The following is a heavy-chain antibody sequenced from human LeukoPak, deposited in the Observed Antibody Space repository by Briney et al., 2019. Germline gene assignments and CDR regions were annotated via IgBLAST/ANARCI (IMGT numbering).Heavy chain of an antibody. CDR3: ARADEHFDWFDAFDI. V-gene: IGHV1-69*01. J-gene: IGHJ3*02. CDR1: GGTFSSYA. Sequence: SVKVSCKASGGTFSSYAISWVRQAPGQGLEWMGGIIPIFGTANYAQKFQGRVTITADESTNTAYMELSSLRSEDTAVYYCARADEHFDWFDAFDIWGQGTMVTVSS. D-gene: IGHD3-9*01. CDR2: IIPIFGTA.